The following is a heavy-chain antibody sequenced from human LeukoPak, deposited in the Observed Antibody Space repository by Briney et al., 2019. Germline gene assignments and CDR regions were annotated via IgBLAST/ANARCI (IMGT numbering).Heavy chain of an antibody. J-gene: IGHJ4*02. V-gene: IGHV4-34*01. CDR1: GGSFXGYY. D-gene: IGHD6-13*01. Sequence: VXGGSFXGYYXXWIRQPPGKGLXXXXEINHSGSTNYNPSLKSRVTISVDTSKNQFSLKLSSVTAADTAVYYCASSTSIAAAGVLDYWGQGTLVTVSS. CDR2: INHSGST. CDR3: ASSTSIAAAGVLDY.